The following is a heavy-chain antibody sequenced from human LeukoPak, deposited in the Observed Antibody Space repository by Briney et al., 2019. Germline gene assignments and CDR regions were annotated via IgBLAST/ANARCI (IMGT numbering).Heavy chain of an antibody. D-gene: IGHD5-18*01. CDR3: AREIGYSYGFGY. V-gene: IGHV1-8*01. Sequence: ASVKVSCKASGYTFTSYDINWVRQATGQGLEWMGWMNPNSGNTGYAQKFQGRVTMTRNTSISTAYMELSRLRSDDTAVYYCAREIGYSYGFGYWGQGTLVTVSS. J-gene: IGHJ4*02. CDR2: MNPNSGNT. CDR1: GYTFTSYD.